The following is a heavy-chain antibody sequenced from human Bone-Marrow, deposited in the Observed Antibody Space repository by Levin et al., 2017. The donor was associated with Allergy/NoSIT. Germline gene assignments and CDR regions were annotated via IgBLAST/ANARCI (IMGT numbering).Heavy chain of an antibody. D-gene: IGHD5-12*01. Sequence: GESLKISCKASGYTFTGYYMHWVRQAPGQGLEWMGWINPNSGGTNYAQKFQGRVTMTRDTSISTAYMELSRLRSDDTAVYYCARDRGYEFDYWGQGTLVTVSS. CDR3: ARDRGYEFDY. V-gene: IGHV1-2*02. CDR1: GYTFTGYY. J-gene: IGHJ4*02. CDR2: INPNSGGT.